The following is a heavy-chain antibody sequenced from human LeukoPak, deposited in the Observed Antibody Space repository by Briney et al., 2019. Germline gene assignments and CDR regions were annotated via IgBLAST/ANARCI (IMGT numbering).Heavy chain of an antibody. V-gene: IGHV3-33*01. CDR3: ARDPSYGTGGWFDP. CDR2: IWYDGSNK. CDR1: GFTFSSYG. Sequence: PGRSLRLSCAASGFTFSSYGMHWVRQAPGKGLEWVAVIWYDGSNKYYADSVKGRFTISRDNSKNTLYLQMNSLRAEDTAVYYCARDPSYGTGGWFDPWGQGTLVTVSS. D-gene: IGHD5-18*01. J-gene: IGHJ5*02.